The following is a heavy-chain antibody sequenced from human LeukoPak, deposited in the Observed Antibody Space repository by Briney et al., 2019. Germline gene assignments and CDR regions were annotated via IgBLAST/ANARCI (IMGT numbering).Heavy chain of an antibody. D-gene: IGHD3-3*01. CDR1: GYTFTSYG. J-gene: IGHJ6*02. CDR3: ARAPRGYDFWSGLHDYYYYGMDV. Sequence: ASVEVSCKASGYTFTSYGISWVRQAPGQGLEWMGWISAYNGNTNYAQKLQGRVTMTTDTSTSTAYMELRSLRSDDTAVYYCARAPRGYDFWSGLHDYYYYGMDVWGQGTTVTVSS. V-gene: IGHV1-18*01. CDR2: ISAYNGNT.